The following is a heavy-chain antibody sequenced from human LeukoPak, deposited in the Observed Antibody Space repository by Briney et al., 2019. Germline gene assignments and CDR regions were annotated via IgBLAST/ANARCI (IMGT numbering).Heavy chain of an antibody. J-gene: IGHJ4*02. Sequence: PGGSLRLSCAASGFTFSSYWMHWVRQVPGKGLVWVSRIHKAGTITAYADSVQGRFTISRDSAKNTLYLQMNSLIAEDTAVYYCAREAYDSGNYYSDYWGQGILVTVSA. D-gene: IGHD3-10*01. CDR1: GFTFSSYW. CDR3: AREAYDSGNYYSDY. CDR2: IHKAGTIT. V-gene: IGHV3-74*01.